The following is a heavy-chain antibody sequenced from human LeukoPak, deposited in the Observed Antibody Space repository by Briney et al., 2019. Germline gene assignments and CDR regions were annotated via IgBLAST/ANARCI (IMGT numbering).Heavy chain of an antibody. J-gene: IGHJ6*03. V-gene: IGHV4-39*07. CDR2: IYYSGST. CDR3: ASISGGLLYYYYYMDV. Sequence: SETLSLTCTVSGGSISSSSYYWGWIRQPPGKGLEWIGSIYYSGSTYYNPSLKSRVTISVDTSKNQFSLKLSSVTAADTAVHYCASISGGLLYYYYYMDVWGKGTTVTVSS. D-gene: IGHD2-15*01. CDR1: GGSISSSSYY.